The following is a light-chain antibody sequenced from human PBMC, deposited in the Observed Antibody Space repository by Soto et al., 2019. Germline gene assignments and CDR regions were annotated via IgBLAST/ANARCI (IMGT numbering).Light chain of an antibody. V-gene: IGKV1-5*03. Sequence: DLQMTQSPSTLSASIGDTVSITCRASQSINRWLAWYQEKPGKAPKLLSSKPSNLQSGVPSRFSASGSGTEFTLTISSLQPDDFATYYCHQYNSYPFTFGQGTKLEI. CDR1: QSINRW. CDR3: HQYNSYPFT. CDR2: KPS. J-gene: IGKJ2*01.